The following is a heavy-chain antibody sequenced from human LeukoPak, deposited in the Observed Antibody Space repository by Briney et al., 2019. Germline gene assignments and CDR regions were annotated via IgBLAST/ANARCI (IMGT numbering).Heavy chain of an antibody. V-gene: IGHV4-39*07. J-gene: IGHJ3*02. CDR2: INHSGST. CDR3: AWDSSGYRDAFDI. CDR1: GDSISSSSYY. Sequence: SETLSLTCTVSGDSISSSSYYWGWIRQPPGKGLEWIGEINHSGSTNYNPSLKSRVTISVDTSKNQFSLKLSSVTAADTAVYYCAWDSSGYRDAFDIWGQGTMVTVSS. D-gene: IGHD3-22*01.